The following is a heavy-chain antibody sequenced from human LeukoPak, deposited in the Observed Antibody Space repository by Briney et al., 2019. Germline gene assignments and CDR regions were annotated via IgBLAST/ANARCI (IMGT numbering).Heavy chain of an antibody. J-gene: IGHJ5*02. CDR2: IFYSGIT. CDR3: ATSVSVGPSMVGRYNWFDP. Sequence: PSETLSLTCTVSGDSITSYFWSWIRQPPGKGLEWVGYIFYSGITNYNPSLKSRVTISVDTSKNQFSLKLSSVTAADTAVYYCATSVSVGPSMVGRYNWFDPWGQGTLVTVSS. D-gene: IGHD5-18*01. CDR1: GDSITSYF. V-gene: IGHV4-59*12.